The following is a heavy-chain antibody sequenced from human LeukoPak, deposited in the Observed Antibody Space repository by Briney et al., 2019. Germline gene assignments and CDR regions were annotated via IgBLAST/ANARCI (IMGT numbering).Heavy chain of an antibody. Sequence: SETLSLTCTVSGGSISSYYWSWLRQPPGKGLEWIGYISHIGSTNYNPSLKSRVTISVDTSKNQFSLKLTSVTAADTAVYYCARDRISINALDMWGQGTMVTVSS. J-gene: IGHJ3*02. V-gene: IGHV4-59*01. CDR1: GGSISSYY. CDR2: ISHIGST. D-gene: IGHD1-14*01. CDR3: ARDRISINALDM.